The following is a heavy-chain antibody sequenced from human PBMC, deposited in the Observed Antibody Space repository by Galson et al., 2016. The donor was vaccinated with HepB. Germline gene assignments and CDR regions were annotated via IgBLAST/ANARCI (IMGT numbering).Heavy chain of an antibody. V-gene: IGHV1-46*01. D-gene: IGHD6-19*01. J-gene: IGHJ3*02. CDR1: GYKFTSNY. Sequence: SVKVSCKASGYKFTSNYVYWVRQAPGQGLEWMGIINPSGGSTSYAQKFQGRVTMTRDTSTSTVYMELSSLRSEDTAVYYCARDPRRAGTRAFDIWGQGTMVTVSS. CDR3: ARDPRRAGTRAFDI. CDR2: INPSGGST.